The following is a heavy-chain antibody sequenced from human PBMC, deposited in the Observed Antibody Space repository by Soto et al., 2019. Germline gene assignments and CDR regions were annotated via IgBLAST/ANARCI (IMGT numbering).Heavy chain of an antibody. Sequence: EVQLLESGGGLVQPGGSLRLSCAASGFTFSSHVMNWVRQAPGKGLERVAAISGGGGTTYYGDSVEGRFTMSRDNSKNTLDLQMNSLRAEDTAVYYCARGPRAPPPHDYGMDVWGQGTTVTVSS. CDR3: ARGPRAPPPHDYGMDV. V-gene: IGHV3-23*01. CDR1: GFTFSSHV. J-gene: IGHJ6*02. CDR2: ISGGGGTT.